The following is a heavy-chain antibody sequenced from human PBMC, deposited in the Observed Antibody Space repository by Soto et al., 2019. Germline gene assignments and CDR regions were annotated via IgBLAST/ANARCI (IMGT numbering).Heavy chain of an antibody. CDR3: ARFLWSDTSLYYFDY. CDR1: GFSLTGSGVG. V-gene: IGHV2-5*02. D-gene: IGHD3-3*01. Sequence: QITLKESGPPLVKPTQTLTLTCTFSGFSLTGSGVGVGWIRQPPGKALEWLALIYWDDDKRYSPSLKSRLTITKDTSKNQVALTVTNMDPVDTATYYCARFLWSDTSLYYFDYWGQGTLVTVSS. J-gene: IGHJ4*02. CDR2: IYWDDDK.